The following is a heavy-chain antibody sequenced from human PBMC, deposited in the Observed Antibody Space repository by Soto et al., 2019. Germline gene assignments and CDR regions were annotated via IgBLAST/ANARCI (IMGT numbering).Heavy chain of an antibody. CDR1: GGSISSGGYS. V-gene: IGHV4-61*08. J-gene: IGHJ6*02. CDR3: ARDRTTRGDSQYYYYGMDV. Sequence: SETLSLTCAVSGGSISSGGYSWYWIRQPPGKGLEWIGYVYYSGSTKYNPSLRSRVTISVDTSKNQFSLKLSSVTAADTAVYYCARDRTTRGDSQYYYYGMDVWGQGTTVTVSS. CDR2: VYYSGST. D-gene: IGHD2-21*01.